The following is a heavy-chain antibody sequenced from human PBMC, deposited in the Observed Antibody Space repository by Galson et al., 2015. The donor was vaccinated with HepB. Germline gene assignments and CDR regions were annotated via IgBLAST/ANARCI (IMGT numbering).Heavy chain of an antibody. Sequence: SETLSLTCAVPGDSISNDRWWSWVRQPPGEGLEWIGAAYHSGGTNYRPSLKSRVTISVDKSKNQFSLKLTSVTAADTAVYYCARAKEGRGYFDYWGQGT. CDR1: GDSISNDRW. J-gene: IGHJ4*02. V-gene: IGHV4-4*02. D-gene: IGHD3-10*01. CDR2: AYHSGGT. CDR3: ARAKEGRGYFDY.